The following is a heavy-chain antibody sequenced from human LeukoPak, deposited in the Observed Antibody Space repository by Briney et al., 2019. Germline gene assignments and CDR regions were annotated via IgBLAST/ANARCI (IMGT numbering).Heavy chain of an antibody. V-gene: IGHV4-34*01. J-gene: IGHJ5*02. CDR3: ARKGGRYYGSGSYSSNWFDP. Sequence: SETLSLTCAVYGGSFGGYYWSWIRQPPGKGLEWIGEINHSGSTNYNPSLKSRVTISVDTSKNQFSLKLGSVTAADTAVYYCARKGGRYYGSGSYSSNWFDPWGQGTLVTVSS. CDR2: INHSGST. CDR1: GGSFGGYY. D-gene: IGHD3-10*01.